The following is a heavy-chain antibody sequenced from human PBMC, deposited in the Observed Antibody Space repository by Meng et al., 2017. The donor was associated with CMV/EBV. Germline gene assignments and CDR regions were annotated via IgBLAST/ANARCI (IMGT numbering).Heavy chain of an antibody. J-gene: IGHJ4*02. CDR2: ISYDGSNI. CDR1: GFSFRTYA. CDR3: ARGQQQVVDY. V-gene: IGHV3-30-3*01. Sequence: GESLKISCAASGFSFRTYAMHWVRQAPGEGLEWVAVISYDGSNIYHADPVKGRFTISRDNSKNTLYLQMNGLRPEDTAIYYCARGQQQVVDYWGQGTLVTVSS. D-gene: IGHD6-13*01.